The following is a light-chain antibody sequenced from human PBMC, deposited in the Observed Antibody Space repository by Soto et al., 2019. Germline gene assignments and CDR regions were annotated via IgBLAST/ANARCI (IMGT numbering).Light chain of an antibody. J-gene: IGKJ5*01. CDR2: GTS. V-gene: IGKV1-39*01. CDR3: QQSYSTLLIT. Sequence: DIPMTQSPSFLSASVGDRVTISCRASQAINTYLNWYQQKPGKAPKLLIYGTSDLQNGVPSRFSGGGSGTDFTLTISSLQPEDFATYYCQQSYSTLLITFGKGTRLEV. CDR1: QAINTY.